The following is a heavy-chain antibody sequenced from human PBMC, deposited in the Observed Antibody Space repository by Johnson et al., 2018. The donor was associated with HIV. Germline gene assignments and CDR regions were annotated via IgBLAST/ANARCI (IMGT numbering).Heavy chain of an antibody. V-gene: IGHV3-30*02. CDR3: ARDGTTGPSGDAFDI. CDR2: LRYDGSNK. CDR1: GFTFSSYD. J-gene: IGHJ3*02. Sequence: QVQLVESGGGVVQPGGSLRLSCAASGFTFSSYDMNWVRQAPGKGLEGVAFLRYDGSNKYYADSVKGRFTISRDSSKNTLHLQMNNLRDEDTAVYYCARDGTTGPSGDAFDIWGQGTMVTVSS. D-gene: IGHD1-14*01.